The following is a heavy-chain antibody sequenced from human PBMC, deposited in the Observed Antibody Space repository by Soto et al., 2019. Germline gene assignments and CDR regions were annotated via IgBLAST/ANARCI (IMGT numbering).Heavy chain of an antibody. J-gene: IGHJ4*02. V-gene: IGHV3-7*01. CDR3: SRAPRPSVWFGEIFFFDY. D-gene: IGHD3-10*01. CDR2: IKEDGSEK. Sequence: HPGGSLRLSCAASGFTFSSYWMTWVRQAPGKGLEWVANIKEDGSEKNFVDSVKGRFTISRDNAKNSLYLQMNNLRADDTAEYYCSRAPRPSVWFGEIFFFDYWGQGTLVTVSS. CDR1: GFTFSSYW.